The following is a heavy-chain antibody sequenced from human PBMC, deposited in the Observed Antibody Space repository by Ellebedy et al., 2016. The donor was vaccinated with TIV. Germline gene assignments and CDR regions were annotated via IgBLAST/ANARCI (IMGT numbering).Heavy chain of an antibody. D-gene: IGHD2-21*01. Sequence: PGGSLRLSCAASGFTFSSYSMNWVRQAPGKGLEWVSVVNSEGQTFYTDSAKGRFIVSRDKSKNMLYLQMNSLRAEDTAVYYCARDRLWSFDFWGQGTLVTVSS. V-gene: IGHV3-66*01. CDR2: VNSEGQT. CDR3: ARDRLWSFDF. J-gene: IGHJ4*02. CDR1: GFTFSSYS.